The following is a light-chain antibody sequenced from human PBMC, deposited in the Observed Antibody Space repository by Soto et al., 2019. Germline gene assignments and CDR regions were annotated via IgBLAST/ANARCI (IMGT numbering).Light chain of an antibody. V-gene: IGLV7-46*01. Sequence: QAVVTQEPSLTVSPGGTVTLTCASSTGAVTSGHYPYWFQQRPGQVPRTLIYDTAKKHPWTPTRFSGSLLGGNAALTLSGAQPEDEADYYCLLFYGGVAVFGTGTKLTVL. CDR1: TGAVTSGHY. CDR2: DTA. J-gene: IGLJ1*01. CDR3: LLFYGGVAV.